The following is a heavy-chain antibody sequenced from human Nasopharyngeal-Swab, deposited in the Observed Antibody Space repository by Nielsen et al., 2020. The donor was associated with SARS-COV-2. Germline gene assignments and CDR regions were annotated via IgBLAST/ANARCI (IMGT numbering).Heavy chain of an antibody. Sequence: GESLKISCATSGFTFSPYTMTWVRQAPGKGLEWVAHIRETENEMYYVDSMKGRFTISRDNAKNSVYLQVDSLRVEDTAVYYCARGHYGLDVWGQGTTVTVSS. CDR2: IRETENEM. J-gene: IGHJ6*02. V-gene: IGHV3-7*03. CDR3: ARGHYGLDV. CDR1: GFTFSPYT.